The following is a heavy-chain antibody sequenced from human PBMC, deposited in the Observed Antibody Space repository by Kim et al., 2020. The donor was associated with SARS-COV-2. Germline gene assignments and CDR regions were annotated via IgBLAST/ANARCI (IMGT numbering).Heavy chain of an antibody. V-gene: IGHV4-39*01. Sequence: SETLSLTCTVSGGSISTSSYYWGWIRQPPGKGLEWIGTIFYSGSTYYNPSLKSRVTISVDTSKNQFSLKVTSVTAADTAVYYCARSATYYDFWSDYPKYYFDYW. J-gene: IGHJ4*01. CDR3: ARSATYYDFWSDYPKYYFDY. CDR1: GGSISTSSYY. D-gene: IGHD3-3*01. CDR2: IFYSGST.